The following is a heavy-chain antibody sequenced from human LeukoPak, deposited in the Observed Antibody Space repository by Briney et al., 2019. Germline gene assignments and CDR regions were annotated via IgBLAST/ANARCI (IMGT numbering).Heavy chain of an antibody. CDR1: GASISSYY. D-gene: IGHD6-19*01. V-gene: IGHV4-59*01. CDR2: IHYSGTT. CDR3: ARGQPQRYNSGWYVNWFDP. J-gene: IGHJ5*02. Sequence: NPSETLSLTCTVSGASISSYYWSWIRQPPGKGLEWIGYIHYSGTTKYNPSLKSRVTISIDTSKNQFSLKVNSVTAADTAVYYCARGQPQRYNSGWYVNWFDPWGQGTLVSVSS.